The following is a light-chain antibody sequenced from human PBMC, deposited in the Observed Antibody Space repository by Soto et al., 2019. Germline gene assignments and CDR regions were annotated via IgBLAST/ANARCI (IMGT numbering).Light chain of an antibody. J-gene: IGLJ2*01. CDR3: QSYDDSLSGHVV. Sequence: QSVLTQPPSVSGAPGQGVTISCTGGSSDIGAGYVVHWYQQLPGPAPKLLIYGNNNRPPGVPDRFSGSQSGTSASLAITGLQAEDEADYYCQSYDDSLSGHVVFGGGTKLTVL. CDR2: GNN. V-gene: IGLV1-40*01. CDR1: SSDIGAGYV.